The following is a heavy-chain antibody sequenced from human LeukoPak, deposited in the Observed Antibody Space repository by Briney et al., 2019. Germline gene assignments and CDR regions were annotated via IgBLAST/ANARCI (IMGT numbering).Heavy chain of an antibody. J-gene: IGHJ4*02. D-gene: IGHD1-26*01. V-gene: IGHV1-2*02. Sequence: ASVKVSCKASGYTFTGYYMHWVRQAPGQVLEWMGWINPNSGGTNYAQKFQGRVTMTRDTSISTAYMELSRLRSDDTAVYYCARDWGVVGATREGFDYWGQGTLVTVSS. CDR3: ARDWGVVGATREGFDY. CDR2: INPNSGGT. CDR1: GYTFTGYY.